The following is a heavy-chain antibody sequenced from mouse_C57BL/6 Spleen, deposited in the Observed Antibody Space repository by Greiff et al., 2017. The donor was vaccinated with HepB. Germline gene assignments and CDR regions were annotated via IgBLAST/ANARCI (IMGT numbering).Heavy chain of an antibody. D-gene: IGHD2-1*01. J-gene: IGHJ4*01. CDR2: IDPSDSYT. Sequence: QVQLQQPGAELVMPGASVKLSCKASGYTFTSYWLHWVKQRPGQGLEWIGEIDPSDSYTNYNQKFKGKSTLTVDNSSSTAYMQHSSLTSEDSAVYYCARWGRGNYDYAMDYWGQGTSVTVSS. V-gene: IGHV1-69*01. CDR3: ARWGRGNYDYAMDY. CDR1: GYTFTSYW.